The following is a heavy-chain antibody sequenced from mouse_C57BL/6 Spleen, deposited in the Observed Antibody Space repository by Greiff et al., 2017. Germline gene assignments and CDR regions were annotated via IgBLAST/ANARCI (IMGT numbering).Heavy chain of an antibody. D-gene: IGHD2-10*02. V-gene: IGHV1-61*01. CDR2: IDPADSET. Sequence: QVQLQQPGAELVRPGSSVKLSCTASGFNINSYWMAWVKQRPGQGLEWIGNIDPADSETNYTPNFKDKATLTVDKSSSTAYMQLSSLTSEDSAVYYCTTSRPFAYGGQGPTPPGSS. CDR3: TTSRPFAY. CDR1: GFNINSYW. J-gene: IGHJ2*01.